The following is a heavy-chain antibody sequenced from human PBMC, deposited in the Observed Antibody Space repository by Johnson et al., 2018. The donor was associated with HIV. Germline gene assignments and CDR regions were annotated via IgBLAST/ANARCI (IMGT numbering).Heavy chain of an antibody. CDR3: ARTRHYYEAFDI. CDR1: GFTFDDYG. V-gene: IGHV3-20*04. Sequence: VQLVESGGAVVRPGGSLRLSCTASGFTFDDYGMNWVRQVPGQGLEWVSGINWNGGSTGDAGSVKGRFIIYRDTAKNSLYLQMNSLSAEDTAVYYCARTRHYYEAFDIWGQGTMVTVSS. J-gene: IGHJ3*02. D-gene: IGHD3-10*01. CDR2: INWNGGST.